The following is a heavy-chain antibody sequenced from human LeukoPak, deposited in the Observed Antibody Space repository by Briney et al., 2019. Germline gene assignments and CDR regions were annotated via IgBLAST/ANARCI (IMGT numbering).Heavy chain of an antibody. CDR2: ITSSGNTI. V-gene: IGHV3-48*03. CDR1: GFTFSNYK. CDR3: ARGSPGY. Sequence: PGGSLRLSCAASGFTFSNYKMNWVRQAPGKGLEWVSYITSSGNTIYYANSVKGRFTISRDNAKNSLYLQMNSLRAEDTAVYYCARGSPGYWGQGTLVTVSS. J-gene: IGHJ4*02.